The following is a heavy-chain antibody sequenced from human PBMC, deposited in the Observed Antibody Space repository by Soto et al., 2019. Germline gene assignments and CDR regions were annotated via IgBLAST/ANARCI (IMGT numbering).Heavy chain of an antibody. J-gene: IGHJ6*02. CDR2: IYSDVYSAGTT. CDR3: ARELVEVINSTADYYGLDV. D-gene: IGHD2-8*02. V-gene: IGHV3-53*01. CDR1: GFTVSDNY. Sequence: EVQLLESGGGLIQPGGSLRLSCEASGFTVSDNYMTWVRQAPGNGLEWVSLIYSDVYSAGTTYYADSVKGRFTIFRDNSKNTLYLQMYSLRAEDTAVYFCARELVEVINSTADYYGLDVWGQGTTVTVSS.